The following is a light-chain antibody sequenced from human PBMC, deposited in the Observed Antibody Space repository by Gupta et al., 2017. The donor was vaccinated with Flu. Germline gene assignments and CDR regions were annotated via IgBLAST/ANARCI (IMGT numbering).Light chain of an antibody. CDR1: SSDLGGYKY. V-gene: IGLV2-11*01. Sequence: QSSLTQPRSVSGSPVQSVAISCTVTSSDLGGYKYVSWCQQHPGKAPKLIIYDVDKRPSGVPDRFSGSKSGNTASLTISGLQAEDEGDYYCCSYAGSYTWVFGGGTKLTVL. CDR2: DVD. CDR3: CSYAGSYTWV. J-gene: IGLJ3*02.